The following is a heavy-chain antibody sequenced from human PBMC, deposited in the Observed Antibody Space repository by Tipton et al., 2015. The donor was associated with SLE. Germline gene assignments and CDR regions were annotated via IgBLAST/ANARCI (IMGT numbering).Heavy chain of an antibody. CDR3: AKGGTASPSNYYHGLDV. CDR1: GFTFSGSA. CDR2: VATKGNSYST. J-gene: IGHJ6*02. D-gene: IGHD6-6*01. V-gene: IGHV3-73*01. Sequence: GSLRLSCAASGFTFSGSAMHWVRQASGKGLEWVGRVATKGNSYSTSYAASVKGRFTISRDDSKNTVHLHMRSLRAEDTAVYYCAKGGTASPSNYYHGLDVWGQGTTVTVSS.